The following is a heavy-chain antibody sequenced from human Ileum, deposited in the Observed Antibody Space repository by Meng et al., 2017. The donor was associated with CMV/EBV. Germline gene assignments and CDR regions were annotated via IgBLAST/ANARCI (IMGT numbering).Heavy chain of an antibody. Sequence: GSLRLSCTVSGGSVNSGRYFWIWIRQPPGKGLEWIGYMYYSGSTNYSPSLKSRVTISVDTSKNQFSLKLSSVTAADTAVYYCARGEYDDFLSGYQLKFYGMDVWGPGTTVTVSS. D-gene: IGHD3-3*01. V-gene: IGHV4-61*01. CDR1: GGSVNSGRYF. J-gene: IGHJ6*01. CDR2: MYYSGST. CDR3: ARGEYDDFLSGYQLKFYGMDV.